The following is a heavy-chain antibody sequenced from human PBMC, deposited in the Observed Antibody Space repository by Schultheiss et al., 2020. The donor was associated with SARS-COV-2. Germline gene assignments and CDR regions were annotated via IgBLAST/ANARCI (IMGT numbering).Heavy chain of an antibody. V-gene: IGHV4-4*07. CDR1: GGSISSYY. Sequence: SQTLSLTCTVSGGSISSYYWSWIRQPAGKGLEWIGRIYTSGSTYYNPSLKSLVTISVDTSKNQFSLKLSSVTAADTAVYYCARYEDSSSSHFDYWGQGTLVTVSS. CDR3: ARYEDSSSSHFDY. J-gene: IGHJ4*02. CDR2: IYTSGST. D-gene: IGHD6-6*01.